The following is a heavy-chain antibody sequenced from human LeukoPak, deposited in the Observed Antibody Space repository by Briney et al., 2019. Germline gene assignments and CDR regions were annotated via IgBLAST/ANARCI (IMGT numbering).Heavy chain of an antibody. J-gene: IGHJ4*02. CDR2: MNHSACST. Sequence: SDKVSYKPSRYTFPHYYMLWVRQAPGHRLEWVGIMNHSACSTNYAQNFQRKSTMPMNTSTSTVYIALTSLRSEETAVYYCARDGVYCTKGVCPAVYNFDYWGQGTLVTVSS. CDR3: ARDGVYCTKGVCPAVYNFDY. D-gene: IGHD2-8*01. V-gene: IGHV1-46*03. CDR1: RYTFPHYY.